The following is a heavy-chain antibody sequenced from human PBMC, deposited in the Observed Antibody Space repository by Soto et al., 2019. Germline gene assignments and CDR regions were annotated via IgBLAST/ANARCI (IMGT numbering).Heavy chain of an antibody. CDR2: ITPTNTDT. Sequence: QVHLVESGGGSVKPGGSLRLSCAAAGFTFSDHYMSWIRQAPGKGLEWVSYITPTNTDTDYADSVKGRFTISRDNARNSLYLQMNSLRAEDTAVYYCTIGHHRMDVWGQGTAVTVSS. J-gene: IGHJ6*02. CDR3: TIGHHRMDV. V-gene: IGHV3-11*06. CDR1: GFTFSDHY.